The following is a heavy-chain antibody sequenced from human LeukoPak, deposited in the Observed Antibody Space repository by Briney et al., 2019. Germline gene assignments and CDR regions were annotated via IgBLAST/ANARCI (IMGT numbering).Heavy chain of an antibody. V-gene: IGHV3-23*01. J-gene: IGHJ4*02. Sequence: GGSLRLSCAASGFTFSSYAMNWVRQAPGKGLEWVSSISTSGVTTYYADSVNGRFTISRDSSKNMLNLQMDSLRAEDTAIYFCAKDYGSGTYYAPSSSDYWGQGTLVTVSS. CDR1: GFTFSSYA. CDR3: AKDYGSGTYYAPSSSDY. D-gene: IGHD3-10*01. CDR2: ISTSGVTT.